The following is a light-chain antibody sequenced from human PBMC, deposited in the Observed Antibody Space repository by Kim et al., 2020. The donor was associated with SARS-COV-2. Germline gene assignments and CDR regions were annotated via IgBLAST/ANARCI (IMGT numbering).Light chain of an antibody. V-gene: IGLV3-9*01. J-gene: IGLJ3*02. CDR3: QVWDSSTGV. CDR2: GDS. Sequence: GALGQTASITCGGKNNGTKKVHWFQQKPGQAPVLVICGDSNRPSGIPERFSGSNSGNTATLTISRAQPGDEADYYCQVWDSSTGVFGGGTQLTVL. CDR1: NNGTKK.